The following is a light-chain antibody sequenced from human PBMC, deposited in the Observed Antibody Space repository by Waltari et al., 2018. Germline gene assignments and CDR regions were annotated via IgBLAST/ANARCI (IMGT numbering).Light chain of an antibody. V-gene: IGLV3-1*01. CDR3: QAWDVKNVI. CDR2: QDT. CDR1: NLENTL. J-gene: IGLJ2*01. Sequence: SYELTQAHSVSVSPGQTATTTCPGDNLENTLTSWSQPQPGQSPVLDLYQDTKRPSGIAERFSGSNSGDTATLTITGTQTTDEADYYCQAWDVKNVIYGGGTKLTVL.